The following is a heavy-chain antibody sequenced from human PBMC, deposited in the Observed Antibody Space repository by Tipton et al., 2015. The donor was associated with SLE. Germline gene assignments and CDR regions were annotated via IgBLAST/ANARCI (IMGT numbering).Heavy chain of an antibody. CDR1: GGSFSGYY. J-gene: IGHJ3*02. Sequence: TLSLTCAVYGGSFSGYYWSWIRQPPGKGLEWIGYIYTSGSTNYNPSLKSRVTISVDTSKNQFSLKLSSVTAADTAVYYCARQQAESSSWYDPRRGAFDIWGQGTMVTVSS. D-gene: IGHD6-13*01. V-gene: IGHV4-4*09. CDR2: IYTSGST. CDR3: ARQQAESSSWYDPRRGAFDI.